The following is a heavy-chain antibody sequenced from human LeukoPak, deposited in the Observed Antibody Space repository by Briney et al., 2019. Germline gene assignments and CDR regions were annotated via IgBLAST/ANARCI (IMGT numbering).Heavy chain of an antibody. J-gene: IGHJ3*02. Sequence: ASVKVSCKAFGYTFTAYYMHWLRQAPGQGVGWMGWFNLDSGAADYAQKFQGRVTMARDTSSGTAYMEVSRLRSDDTAVYYCASRHINSYASGNFSPAFDIWGQGTMVTVSS. CDR3: ASRHINSYASGNFSPAFDI. V-gene: IGHV1-2*02. CDR2: FNLDSGAA. CDR1: GYTFTAYY. D-gene: IGHD3-10*01.